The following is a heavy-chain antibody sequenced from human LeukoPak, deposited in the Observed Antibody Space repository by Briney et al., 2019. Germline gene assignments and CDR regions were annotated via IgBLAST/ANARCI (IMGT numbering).Heavy chain of an antibody. J-gene: IGHJ3*01. V-gene: IGHV4-34*01. D-gene: IGHD2-21*02. Sequence: PSETLSLTCAVYGGSFSGYYWSWIRQPPGKGLEWIGEINHSGSTNYNPSLKSRVTISVDTSKNQFSLKLSSVTAADTAVYYCARGYCGGDCQTRDAFDVWGQGTMVTVSS. CDR2: INHSGST. CDR3: ARGYCGGDCQTRDAFDV. CDR1: GGSFSGYY.